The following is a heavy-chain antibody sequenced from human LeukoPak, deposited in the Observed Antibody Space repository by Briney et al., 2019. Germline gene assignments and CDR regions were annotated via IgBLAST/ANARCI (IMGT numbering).Heavy chain of an antibody. CDR3: VRQLAVPGPGYFDL. Sequence: GGSLRLSCSASGFTFSSYAMHWVRQAPGKGLEYVSAISSNGGGPYYADSVKGRFTISRDNSKNTLYLQMSSLRAEDTAVYYCVRQLAVPGPGYFDLWGRGTLVTVSS. D-gene: IGHD6-19*01. J-gene: IGHJ2*01. CDR1: GFTFSSYA. V-gene: IGHV3-64D*06. CDR2: ISSNGGGP.